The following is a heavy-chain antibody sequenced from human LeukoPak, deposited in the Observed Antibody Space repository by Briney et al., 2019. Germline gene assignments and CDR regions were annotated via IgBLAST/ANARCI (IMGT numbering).Heavy chain of an antibody. J-gene: IGHJ5*02. V-gene: IGHV4-34*01. D-gene: IGHD3-10*01. CDR3: ARGRYYYGSGSYYNVGWFDP. CDR2: INHSGST. CDR1: GGSFSGYY. Sequence: SETLSLTCAVYGGSFSGYYWSWIRQPPGKGLEWIGEINHSGSTNYNPSLKSRVTISVDTSKNQFSLKLSFVTAADTAVYYCARGRYYYGSGSYYNVGWFDPWGQGTLVTVSS.